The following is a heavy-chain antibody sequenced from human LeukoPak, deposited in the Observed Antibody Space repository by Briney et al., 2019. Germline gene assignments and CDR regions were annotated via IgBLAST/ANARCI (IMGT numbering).Heavy chain of an antibody. CDR3: ARAFPIYKQQLVQSDY. D-gene: IGHD6-13*01. CDR2: INTNTGNP. V-gene: IGHV7-4-1*02. Sequence: ASVKVSCKASGYTFTSYAMNWVRQAPGQGLEWMGWINTNTGNPTYAQGFTGRFVFSLDTSVSTAYLQISSLKAEDTAVYYCARAFPIYKQQLVQSDYWGQGTLVTVSS. CDR1: GYTFTSYA. J-gene: IGHJ4*02.